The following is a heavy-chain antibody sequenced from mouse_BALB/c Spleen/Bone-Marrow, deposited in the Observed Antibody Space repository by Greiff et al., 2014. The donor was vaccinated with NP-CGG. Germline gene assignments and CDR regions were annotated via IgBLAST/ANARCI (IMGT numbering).Heavy chain of an antibody. CDR2: INPNNGDT. Sequence: VQLQQSGLHLFTSGTSVKMSCKASGYTFTDYYMKWVKQSHGKSLEWIGDINPNNGDTFYNQKFKGNATLTVAKSSSTAYMQLNSLTSEDSAVYYRARGLSGTNWGQGTTLTVSS. CDR3: ARGLSGTN. V-gene: IGHV1-26*01. J-gene: IGHJ2*01. D-gene: IGHD4-1*01. CDR1: GYTFTDYY.